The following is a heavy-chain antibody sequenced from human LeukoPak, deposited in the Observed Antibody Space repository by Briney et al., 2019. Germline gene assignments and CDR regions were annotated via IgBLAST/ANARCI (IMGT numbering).Heavy chain of an antibody. D-gene: IGHD3-10*01. Sequence: PSETLSLTCTVSGGSITSSSHYWGWIRQPPGKGLEWIGSIYYSGDTYYNPSLKSRVTISVDTSKNQFSLKLSSVTAADTAVYYCARDPYYGSGTPRYYYGMDVWGQGTTVTVSS. CDR2: IYYSGDT. CDR3: ARDPYYGSGTPRYYYGMDV. J-gene: IGHJ6*02. V-gene: IGHV4-39*07. CDR1: GGSITSSSHY.